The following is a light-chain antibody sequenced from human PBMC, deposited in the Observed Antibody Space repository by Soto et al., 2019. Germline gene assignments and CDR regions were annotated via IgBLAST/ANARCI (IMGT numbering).Light chain of an antibody. J-gene: IGLJ1*01. CDR3: CSYVGANTYV. CDR2: EAI. V-gene: IGLV2-23*01. Sequence: QSVLPHPAAVSGSPGQSITIACSGTSSNIGGYNVVSWYQQHPGKAPKVIIYEAIKRPSGVSNRFSGSISGTTASLTISRLQADEEADYYCCSYVGANTYVFGSGTKVTVL. CDR1: SSNIGGYNV.